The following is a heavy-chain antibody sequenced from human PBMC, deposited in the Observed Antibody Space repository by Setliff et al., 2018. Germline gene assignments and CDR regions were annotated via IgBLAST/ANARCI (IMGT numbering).Heavy chain of an antibody. Sequence: PGGSLSLPCAASGFTFSTAWLNWVCQAPGKGLEWVGRIKGKNDGLATDYAAPVKGRFTISRDDSKNTLYLQMNSLKTEDTAVYYCTTDPSPTFGGVIGAAFDFWGQGTMVTVSS. V-gene: IGHV3-15*07. CDR2: IKGKNDGLAT. CDR3: TTDPSPTFGGVIGAAFDF. CDR1: GFTFSTAW. J-gene: IGHJ3*01. D-gene: IGHD3-16*01.